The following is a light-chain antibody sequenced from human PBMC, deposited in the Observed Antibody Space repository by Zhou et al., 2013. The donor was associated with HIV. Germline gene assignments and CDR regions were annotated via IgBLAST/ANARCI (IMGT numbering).Light chain of an antibody. CDR1: SSDVGSYNR. Sequence: QSALTQPASVSGSPGQSIAISCTGTSSDVGSYNRVSWYQQSPGTGPKLMIYEVSNRPSGVPDRFSGSKFDTSASLAISGLQAEDEADYYCQSYDSSLSGSVFGGGTKLTVL. CDR2: EVS. J-gene: IGLJ3*02. CDR3: QSYDSSLSGSV. V-gene: IGLV2-18*02.